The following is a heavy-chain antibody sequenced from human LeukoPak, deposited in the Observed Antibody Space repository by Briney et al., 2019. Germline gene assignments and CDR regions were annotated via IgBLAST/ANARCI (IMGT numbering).Heavy chain of an antibody. CDR1: GGSFSGYY. Sequence: SETLSLTCAVYGGSFSGYYWSWIRQPPGKGLEWIGEINHSGSTNYNPSLKSRVTISVDTSKNQFSLKPSSVTAADTAVYYCARQDATYFDYWGQGTLVTVSS. D-gene: IGHD2-15*01. CDR3: ARQDATYFDY. J-gene: IGHJ4*02. CDR2: INHSGST. V-gene: IGHV4-34*01.